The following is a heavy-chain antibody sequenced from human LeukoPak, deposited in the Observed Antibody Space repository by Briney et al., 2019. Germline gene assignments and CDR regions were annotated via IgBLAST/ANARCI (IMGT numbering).Heavy chain of an antibody. Sequence: GGSLRLSCAASGFTFSSYSMNWVRQAPGKGLEWVSSISSSSSYIYYADSMKGRFTISRDNAKKSLYLQMNSLRAEDTAVYYCARGGAGPIVVVVAATIDYWGQGTLVTVSS. D-gene: IGHD2-15*01. V-gene: IGHV3-21*01. CDR3: ARGGAGPIVVVVAATIDY. CDR2: ISSSSSYI. CDR1: GFTFSSYS. J-gene: IGHJ4*02.